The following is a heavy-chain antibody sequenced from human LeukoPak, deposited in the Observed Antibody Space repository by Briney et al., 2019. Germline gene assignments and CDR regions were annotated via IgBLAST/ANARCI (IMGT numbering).Heavy chain of an antibody. J-gene: IGHJ4*02. CDR2: IKQDGSEK. V-gene: IGHV3-7*01. CDR1: GFTFSRYW. CDR3: ARGINSGSSSN. Sequence: PGGSLRLSCAASGFTFSRYWMSWVRQAPGKGLEWLANIKQDGSEKYYVDSVKGRFTISRDNAKNSLYLQMNSLRAEDTAVYYCARGINSGSSSNWGQGTLVTVSS. D-gene: IGHD3-10*01.